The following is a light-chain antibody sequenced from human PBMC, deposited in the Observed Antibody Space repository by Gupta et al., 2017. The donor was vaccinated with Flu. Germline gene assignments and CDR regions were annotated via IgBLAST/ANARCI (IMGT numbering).Light chain of an antibody. J-gene: IGKJ2*03. CDR1: QSVSSY. Sequence: EIVLTQSPATLSLSPGERATLSCRASQSVSSYLAWYQQKPGQAPRLLIYDASNRDTGIPARFSGSGYGKDLTLTSSSREQEDFAGYYSQQRSNWPPYSFGQGTKMEIK. CDR3: QQRSNWPPYS. V-gene: IGKV3-11*01. CDR2: DAS.